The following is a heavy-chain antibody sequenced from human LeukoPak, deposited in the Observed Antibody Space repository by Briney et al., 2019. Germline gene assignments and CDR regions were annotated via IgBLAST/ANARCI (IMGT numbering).Heavy chain of an antibody. CDR3: ARVERRAYYDSSGDFDY. D-gene: IGHD3-22*01. J-gene: IGHJ4*02. Sequence: GGSLRLSCAASGFTFDDYGMSCVRQAPGKGLEWVSGINWNGGSTGYADSVKGRFTISRDNAKNSLYLQMNSLRAEDTAVYYCARVERRAYYDSSGDFDYWGQGTLVTVSS. V-gene: IGHV3-20*04. CDR1: GFTFDDYG. CDR2: INWNGGST.